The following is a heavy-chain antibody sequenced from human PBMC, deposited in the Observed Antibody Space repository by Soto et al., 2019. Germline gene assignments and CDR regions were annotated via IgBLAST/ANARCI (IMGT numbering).Heavy chain of an antibody. V-gene: IGHV3-11*05. CDR3: AREYYYTMDV. J-gene: IGHJ6*02. Sequence: QVQLVESGGGLVRPGGSLRLSCEASGFTFRDYYMTWFRQAPGEGLEWLSYIDSSTKYTNYADSVKGRFTISRDNAKNSLYLQMNSLIADDTAVYYCAREYYYTMDVWGQGTMVTVSS. CDR2: IDSSTKYT. CDR1: GFTFRDYY.